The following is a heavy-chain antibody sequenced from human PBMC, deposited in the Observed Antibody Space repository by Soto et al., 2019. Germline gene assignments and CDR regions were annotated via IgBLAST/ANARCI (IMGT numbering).Heavy chain of an antibody. Sequence: SETLSLTCTVSGGSISSNYWTWIRQPPGRGLEWIGYVYNSGSTNYNPSLKSRVTISEDTSKSQFSLKVNSMTAADTAVYYCARYRREAVAGYTLDNWGQGILVTVSS. CDR3: ARYRREAVAGYTLDN. D-gene: IGHD6-13*01. J-gene: IGHJ4*02. CDR2: VYNSGST. V-gene: IGHV4-59*01. CDR1: GGSISSNY.